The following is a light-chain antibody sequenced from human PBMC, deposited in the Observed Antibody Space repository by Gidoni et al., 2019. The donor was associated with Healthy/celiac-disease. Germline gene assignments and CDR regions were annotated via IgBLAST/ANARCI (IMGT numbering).Light chain of an antibody. J-gene: IGLJ2*01. CDR3: AAWDDSLNVVV. CDR2: SNN. Sequence: QSVLTQPPSASGTPGQRVTISCSGSSSNIGSNPVNWYQQLPGTAPKLLIYSNNQRPSGGPDRFSGSKSGTSASLAISGLQSEDEADYYCAAWDDSLNVVVFGGGTKLTVL. CDR1: SSNIGSNP. V-gene: IGLV1-44*01.